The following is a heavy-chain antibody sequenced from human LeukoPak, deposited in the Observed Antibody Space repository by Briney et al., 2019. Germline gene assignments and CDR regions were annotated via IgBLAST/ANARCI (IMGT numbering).Heavy chain of an antibody. V-gene: IGHV3-23*01. D-gene: IGHD3-10*01. J-gene: IGHJ4*02. CDR2: ISGSGDTT. Sequence: PGESLRLSCAASGFTFSGHGMRWVRQAPGKGLDWVSAISGSGDTTYYADSVKGRFTISRDNSKNTLYLQMNSLRAEDTALYFCAKARGFAEFDYWGQGTLVTVSS. CDR1: GFTFSGHG. CDR3: AKARGFAEFDY.